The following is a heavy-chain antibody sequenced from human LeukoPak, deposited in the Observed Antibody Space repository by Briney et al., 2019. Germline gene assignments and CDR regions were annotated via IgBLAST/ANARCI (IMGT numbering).Heavy chain of an antibody. CDR3: ARALPRQWELSYYFDY. J-gene: IGHJ4*02. CDR2: IYYSGST. D-gene: IGHD1-26*01. Sequence: SETLSLTCTVSGDSISSGTFYWGWIRQSPGKGLEWIGSIYYSGSTYYNPSLKSRVTISVDTSKNQFSLKLSSVTAADTAVYYCARALPRQWELSYYFDYWGQGTLVTVSS. V-gene: IGHV4-39*07. CDR1: GDSISSGTFY.